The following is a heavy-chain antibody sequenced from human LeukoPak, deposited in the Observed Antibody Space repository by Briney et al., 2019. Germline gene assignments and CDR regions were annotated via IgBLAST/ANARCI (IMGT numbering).Heavy chain of an antibody. CDR3: ARFDYGSGSLHYDY. CDR2: ISAYNGNT. D-gene: IGHD3-10*01. V-gene: IGHV1-18*01. CDR1: GYTFTSYG. Sequence: GASVKVSCKASGYTFTSYGISWVRQAPGQGLEWMGWISAYNGNTNYAQKLQGRVTMTTDTSTSTAYMELRSLRSDDTAVYYCARFDYGSGSLHYDYWGQGTLVTVSS. J-gene: IGHJ4*02.